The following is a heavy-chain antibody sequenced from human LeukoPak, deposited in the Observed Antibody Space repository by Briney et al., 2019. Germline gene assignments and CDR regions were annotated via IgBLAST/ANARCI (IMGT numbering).Heavy chain of an antibody. V-gene: IGHV1-2*02. CDR2: INPNSGGT. CDR1: RYTFTGYY. Sequence: ASVKVSCKASRYTFTGYYMHWVRQPPGQGLEWMGWINPNSGGTNYAQKFQGRVTMTRDTSISTAYMELSRLRSDDTAVYYCSCSGTSKMDVWGQGTTVTVSS. CDR3: SCSGTSKMDV. J-gene: IGHJ6*02. D-gene: IGHD3-10*01.